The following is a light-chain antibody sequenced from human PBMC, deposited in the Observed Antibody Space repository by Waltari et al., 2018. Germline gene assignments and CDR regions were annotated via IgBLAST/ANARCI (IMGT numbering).Light chain of an antibody. V-gene: IGKV4-1*01. CDR3: QQYYTNPRT. Sequence: DIVMTQSPDSLTVSLGERATINCKSNQSVLYNSNNKNYVAWYQQKPGQPPKLLIYWASTLQSGVPDRFSGSGSGTDFPLTISSLQAEDVAVYHCQQYYTNPRTFGQGTKVEIK. CDR2: WAS. J-gene: IGKJ1*01. CDR1: QSVLYNSNNKNY.